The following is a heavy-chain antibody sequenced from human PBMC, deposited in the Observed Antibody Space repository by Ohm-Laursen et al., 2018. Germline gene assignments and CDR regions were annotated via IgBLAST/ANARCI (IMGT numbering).Heavy chain of an antibody. D-gene: IGHD1-26*01. Sequence: SLRLSCSASGFTFSSYWMSWVRQAPGKGLEWVARIKSKVDGETTDYAAPVKGRFTISRDDSKKTLYLQMNSLKTEDTAVYYCSSDSGYKWELRAAGFDFWGQGTMVTVSS. CDR1: GFTFSSYW. CDR2: IKSKVDGETT. V-gene: IGHV3-15*01. CDR3: SSDSGYKWELRAAGFDF. J-gene: IGHJ4*02.